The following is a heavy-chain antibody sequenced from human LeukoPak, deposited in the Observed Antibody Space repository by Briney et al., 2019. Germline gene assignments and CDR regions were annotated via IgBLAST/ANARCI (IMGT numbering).Heavy chain of an antibody. D-gene: IGHD6-6*01. CDR2: IYHSGST. CDR1: NYSINSDYY. V-gene: IGHV4-38-2*02. Sequence: PSETLSLTCSVSNYSINSDYYWGWIRQSPGKGLEWIGCIYHSGSTYYNPSLKSRVTISVDRSKNQFSLKLSSVTAADTAVYYCARGESSYYFDYWGQGTLVTVSS. J-gene: IGHJ4*02. CDR3: ARGESSYYFDY.